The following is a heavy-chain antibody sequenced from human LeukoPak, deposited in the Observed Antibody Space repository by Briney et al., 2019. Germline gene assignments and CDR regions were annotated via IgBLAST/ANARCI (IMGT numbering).Heavy chain of an antibody. Sequence: PGGSLRLSCAGSGFPFSTYSMNWVRQAPGKDLEWVSFISASEKDQYYADSVKGRFTISRDNAKNSVYLQMNSLRAEDTAVYYCATDGVGIVPGDVFDIWGQGTMVTVSS. V-gene: IGHV3-21*01. CDR3: ATDGVGIVPGDVFDI. D-gene: IGHD2-8*01. J-gene: IGHJ3*02. CDR1: GFPFSTYS. CDR2: ISASEKDQ.